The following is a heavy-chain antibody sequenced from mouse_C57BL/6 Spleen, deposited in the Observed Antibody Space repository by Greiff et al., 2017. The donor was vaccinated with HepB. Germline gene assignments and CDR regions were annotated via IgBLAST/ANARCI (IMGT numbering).Heavy chain of an antibody. CDR3: ARGITSGDY. D-gene: IGHD2-4*01. V-gene: IGHV1-50*01. CDR2: IDPSDSYT. CDR1: GYTFTSYW. Sequence: QLQQPGAELVKPGASVKLSCKASGYTFTSYWMQWVKQRPGQGLEWIGEIDPSDSYTNYNQKFKGKATLTVDTSSSTAYMQLSSLTSEDSAVYYCARGITSGDYWGQSTTLTVSS. J-gene: IGHJ2*01.